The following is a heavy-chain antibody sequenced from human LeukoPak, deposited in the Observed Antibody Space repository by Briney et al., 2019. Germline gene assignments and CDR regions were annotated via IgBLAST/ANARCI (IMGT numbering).Heavy chain of an antibody. V-gene: IGHV1-2*02. J-gene: IGHJ4*02. D-gene: IGHD4-11*01. CDR3: ARDRDYSNTERGFDY. CDR1: RYTFTDYY. CDR2: INPNSGET. Sequence: ASVKVSCMTSRYTFTDYYIHWVRQAPGQGLEWMGWINPNSGETNSPQKFQGRVTMTGDTSISTAYMELRRVTSDDTAVYYCARDRDYSNTERGFDYWGQGTLVTVSS.